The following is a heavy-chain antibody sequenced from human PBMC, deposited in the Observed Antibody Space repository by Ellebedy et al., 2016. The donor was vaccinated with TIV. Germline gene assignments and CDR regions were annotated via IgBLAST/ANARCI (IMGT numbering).Heavy chain of an antibody. D-gene: IGHD1-1*01. Sequence: PGGSLRLSCAASGFTFSSYSLNWVRQAPGKGLERVSYISSSSSTMYYADSVKGRFTISRDNAKSSLFLQMNSLRDEDTAVYYCARVGVLERRGAFDIWGQGTMVTVSS. J-gene: IGHJ3*02. V-gene: IGHV3-48*02. CDR3: ARVGVLERRGAFDI. CDR1: GFTFSSYS. CDR2: ISSSSSTM.